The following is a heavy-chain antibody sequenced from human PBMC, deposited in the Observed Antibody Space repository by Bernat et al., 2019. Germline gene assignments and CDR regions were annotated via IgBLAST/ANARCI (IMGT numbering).Heavy chain of an antibody. Sequence: EVQLLESGGGLVQPGGSLRLSCAASGFTFSSHAMSWVRQAPGKGLVWVSVISANGASTYYADSVEGRFTISRVNSKNTLYLQMNSLRAEDTAVYYCASNWNLDCWGQGTLVTVSS. CDR2: ISANGAST. CDR3: ASNWNLDC. J-gene: IGHJ4*02. CDR1: GFTFSSHA. V-gene: IGHV3-23*01. D-gene: IGHD1-1*01.